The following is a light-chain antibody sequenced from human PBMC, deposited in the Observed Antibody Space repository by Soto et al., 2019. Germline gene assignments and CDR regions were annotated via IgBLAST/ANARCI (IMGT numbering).Light chain of an antibody. CDR1: SGHNNYA. CDR2: LNSDGSH. V-gene: IGLV4-69*01. CDR3: QTWGTAIHDVV. J-gene: IGLJ2*01. Sequence: QSVLTQSPSASASLGASVKLTCTLSSGHNNYAIAWHQQQPEKGPRYLMKLNSDGSHNKGDGIPDRFSGSSSGADRHLTISSLQSEDEADYYCQTWGTAIHDVVFGGGTKLTVL.